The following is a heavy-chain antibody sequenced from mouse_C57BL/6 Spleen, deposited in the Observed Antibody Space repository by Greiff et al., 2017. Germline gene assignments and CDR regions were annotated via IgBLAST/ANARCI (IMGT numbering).Heavy chain of an antibody. CDR3: TTTTAFAY. D-gene: IGHD1-2*01. Sequence: EVQLQQSGAELVRPGASVKLSCTASGFNFTDDYMHWVKQRPEQGLEWIGWIDPENGDTEYAPKFQGKATITADTSSNTAYLQLSSLTSEDTAVYYCTTTTAFAYWGQGTLVTVSA. J-gene: IGHJ3*01. V-gene: IGHV14-4*01. CDR1: GFNFTDDY. CDR2: IDPENGDT.